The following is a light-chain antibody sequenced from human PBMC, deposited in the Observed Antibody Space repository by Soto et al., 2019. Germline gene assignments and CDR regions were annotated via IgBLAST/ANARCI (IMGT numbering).Light chain of an antibody. J-gene: IGKJ4*01. Sequence: DAVMTQSPDSLAVSLGERATINCKSSQSVLYSSSNKNYLAWYQQKPGQPPKLLIYWASTRESGVPDRFSGSGSGTDFTLTIVSLQAEDVAVYYCQQYYSIPLTFGGGTKVEIK. CDR2: WAS. CDR3: QQYYSIPLT. CDR1: QSVLYSSSNKNY. V-gene: IGKV4-1*01.